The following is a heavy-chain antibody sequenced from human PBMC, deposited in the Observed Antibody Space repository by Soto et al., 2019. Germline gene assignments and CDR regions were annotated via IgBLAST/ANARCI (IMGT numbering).Heavy chain of an antibody. V-gene: IGHV4-59*08. D-gene: IGHD2-15*01. CDR1: GGSISSYY. Sequence: SETLSLTCTVSGGSISSYYWSWIRQPPGKGLEWIGYIYYSGSTNYNPSLKSRVTISVDTSKNQFSLKLSSVTAADTAVYYCARLLPTDMVVIDYWGQGTLVTVSS. CDR3: ARLLPTDMVVIDY. J-gene: IGHJ4*02. CDR2: IYYSGST.